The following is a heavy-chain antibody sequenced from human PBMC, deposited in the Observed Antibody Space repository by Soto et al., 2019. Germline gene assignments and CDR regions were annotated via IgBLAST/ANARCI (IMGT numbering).Heavy chain of an antibody. Sequence: SVKVSCKAPGGTLSSYAINWVRQAPGQGLEWMGGIIPIFGSANYAPKFQGRVTISADESTSTAYMEVSSLRSEETAVYYCAGTREIPYYHGMDVWGQGTTVTVSS. J-gene: IGHJ6*02. CDR2: IIPIFGSA. D-gene: IGHD2-2*02. V-gene: IGHV1-69*13. CDR1: GGTLSSYA. CDR3: AGTREIPYYHGMDV.